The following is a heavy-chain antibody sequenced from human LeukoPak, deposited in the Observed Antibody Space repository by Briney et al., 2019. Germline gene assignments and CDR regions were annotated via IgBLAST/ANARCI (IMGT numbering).Heavy chain of an antibody. D-gene: IGHD1-26*01. CDR3: ASRIVGTPDYFDY. V-gene: IGHV3-7*01. Sequence: PGGSLRLSCAASGFTFSSYGMSWVRQAPGKGLEWVANIQQDDANEKYYVDSVRGRFTISRDNAKNSLYLQMNSLRVEDTAVYYCASRIVGTPDYFDYWGQGTLVTVSS. CDR2: IQQDDANEK. CDR1: GFTFSSYG. J-gene: IGHJ4*02.